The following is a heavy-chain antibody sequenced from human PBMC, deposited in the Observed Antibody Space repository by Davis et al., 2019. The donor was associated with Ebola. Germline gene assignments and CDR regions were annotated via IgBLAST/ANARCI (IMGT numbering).Heavy chain of an antibody. CDR2: ISSSRGTT. J-gene: IGHJ6*04. V-gene: IGHV3-23*01. CDR1: GFVFSSYV. D-gene: IGHD6-19*01. CDR3: AKGGSGWPSDYSYGMGV. Sequence: GESLKISCAASGFVFSSYVMNWVRQAPGKGLEWVSYISSSRGTTYYADSVKGRFIISRDNSKNTLHLQMNSLRVEDTAVYYCAKGGSGWPSDYSYGMGVWGKGTTVTVSS.